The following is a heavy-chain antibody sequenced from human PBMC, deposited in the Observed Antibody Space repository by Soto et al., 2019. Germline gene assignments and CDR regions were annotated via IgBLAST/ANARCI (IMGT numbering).Heavy chain of an antibody. Sequence: PGGSLRLSCAASGFTVSSNYMSWVRQAPGKGLEWVSVIYSGGSTYYADSVKGRFTISRDNSKNTLYLQMNSLRAEDTAVYYCACSYYDFWSGYYTLDYWGQGTLVTVSS. J-gene: IGHJ4*02. CDR2: IYSGGST. V-gene: IGHV3-66*01. CDR3: ACSYYDFWSGYYTLDY. CDR1: GFTVSSNY. D-gene: IGHD3-3*01.